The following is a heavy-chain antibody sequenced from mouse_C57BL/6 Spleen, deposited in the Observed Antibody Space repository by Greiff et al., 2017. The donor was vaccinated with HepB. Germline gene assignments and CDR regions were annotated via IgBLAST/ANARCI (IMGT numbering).Heavy chain of an antibody. Sequence: VQLQQSGPELVKPGVSVKISCKASGYAFSSSWMNWVKQRPGKGLEWIGRIYPGDGDTNYNGKFKGKATLTADKSSSTAYMQLSSLTSEDSAVYFCARTYYSNYWYFDVWGTGTTVTVSS. CDR3: ARTYYSNYWYFDV. CDR1: GYAFSSSW. V-gene: IGHV1-82*01. D-gene: IGHD2-5*01. CDR2: IYPGDGDT. J-gene: IGHJ1*03.